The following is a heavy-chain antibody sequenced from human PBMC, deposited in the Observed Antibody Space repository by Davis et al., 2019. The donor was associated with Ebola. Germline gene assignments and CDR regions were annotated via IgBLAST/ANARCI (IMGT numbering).Heavy chain of an antibody. CDR1: GFTVSSNY. CDR2: IYSGGSR. CDR3: ASGFGNYLNY. J-gene: IGHJ4*02. V-gene: IGHV3-53*01. D-gene: IGHD3-10*01. Sequence: GGSLRLSCAASGFTVSSNYMSWVRQAPGKGLEWVSVIYSGGSRYYTDSVKGRFTISRDTSKNMLYLQMNSLRAEDTAVYFCASGFGNYLNYWGQGTLVTVSS.